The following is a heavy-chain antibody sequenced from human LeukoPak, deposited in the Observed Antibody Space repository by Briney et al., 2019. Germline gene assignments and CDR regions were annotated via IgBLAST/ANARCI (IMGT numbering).Heavy chain of an antibody. CDR1: GDSLSSDDYY. CDR3: AREIEDRKHEADY. CDR2: IYYSGST. V-gene: IGHV4-30-4*08. J-gene: IGHJ4*01. D-gene: IGHD2-15*01. Sequence: SETLSLTCTVSGDSLSSDDYYWSWIRQPRGKGVEWIGYIYYSGSTYSKPALKSRLTISVNTSKNQSTLKLDAVTATDTAVYYCAREIEDRKHEADYRGPGTLVTVSS.